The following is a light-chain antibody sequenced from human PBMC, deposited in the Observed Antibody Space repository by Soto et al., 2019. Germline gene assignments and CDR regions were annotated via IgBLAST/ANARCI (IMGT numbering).Light chain of an antibody. V-gene: IGKV3-20*01. Sequence: EIVLTQSPGTLSLSPRERATLSCRARQRISSRNLAWYQQKPGQAPRLLIYNTSSRATGIPDRFSGSGSVTDFTLTINRLEPEDFAVYYCQQYSDLPYTFGQGTKLEVK. CDR1: QRISSRN. CDR2: NTS. J-gene: IGKJ2*01. CDR3: QQYSDLPYT.